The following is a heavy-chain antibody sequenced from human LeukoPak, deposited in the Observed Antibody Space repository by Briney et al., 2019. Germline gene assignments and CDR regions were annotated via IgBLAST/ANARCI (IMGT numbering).Heavy chain of an antibody. CDR1: GITFSSYW. CDR3: VIDLGDYNDF. V-gene: IGHV3-74*01. Sequence: GGSLRLSCAVSGITFSSYWMHWVRQDPGRGLLWVSRINTQGTYTNYADSVKGRFTISRDNAKNTLYLQMSSLRADDTAVYYCVIDLGDYNDFWGQGALVSVSS. CDR2: INTQGTYT. J-gene: IGHJ4*02. D-gene: IGHD2-15*01.